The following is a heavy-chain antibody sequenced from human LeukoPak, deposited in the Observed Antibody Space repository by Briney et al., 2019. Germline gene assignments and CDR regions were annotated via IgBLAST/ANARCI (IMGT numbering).Heavy chain of an antibody. CDR3: ARLDDSSGYYPEYFQH. J-gene: IGHJ1*01. D-gene: IGHD3-22*01. Sequence: GESLKISCKGSGYSFTSYWISWVRQMPGKGLEWMGRIDPSDSYTNYSPSFQGHVTISADKSISTAYLQWSSLKASDTAMYYCARLDDSSGYYPEYFQHWGQATLVTVSS. CDR1: GYSFTSYW. V-gene: IGHV5-10-1*01. CDR2: IDPSDSYT.